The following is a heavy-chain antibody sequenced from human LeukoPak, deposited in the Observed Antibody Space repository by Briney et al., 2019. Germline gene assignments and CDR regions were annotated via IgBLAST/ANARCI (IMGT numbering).Heavy chain of an antibody. CDR1: GFTFSSYS. CDR2: IRYDGSNK. J-gene: IGHJ5*02. CDR3: ARDSTGYGYEEWS. Sequence: PGGSLRLTCAASGFTFSSYSMHWVRQAPGKGLEGVAFIRYDGSNKYYADSVKGRFTISRDNSKNTLYPQMNSLRAEDTAVYYCARDSTGYGYEEWSWGQGTLVTVSS. V-gene: IGHV3-30*02. D-gene: IGHD5-18*01.